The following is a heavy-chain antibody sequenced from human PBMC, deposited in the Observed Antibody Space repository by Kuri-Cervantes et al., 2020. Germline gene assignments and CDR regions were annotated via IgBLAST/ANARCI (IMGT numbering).Heavy chain of an antibody. V-gene: IGHV1-2*02. CDR3: AREKEHDYVWGSYRYTN. CDR2: INPNSGGT. CDR1: GYTFTGYY. Sequence: ASVKVSCKASGYTFTGYYMHWVRQAPGQGLEWMGWINPNSGGTNYAQKFQGRVTMTRNTSISTAYMELSSLRAEDTAVYYCAREKEHDYVWGSYRYTNWGQGTLVTVSS. J-gene: IGHJ4*02. D-gene: IGHD3-16*02.